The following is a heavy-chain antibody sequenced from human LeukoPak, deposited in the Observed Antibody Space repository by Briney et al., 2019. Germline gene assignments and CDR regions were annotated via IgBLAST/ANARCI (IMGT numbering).Heavy chain of an antibody. CDR2: ISGSGGSA. D-gene: IGHD2-15*01. CDR3: AKELASGDDAFDI. CDR1: GFTFSSYA. J-gene: IGHJ3*02. V-gene: IGHV3-23*01. Sequence: GGSLRLSCAASGFTFSSYAMSWVRQAPGKGLEWVSTISGSGGSAYYADSVKGRFTISRDNSKNTLYLQMSSLGAEDTAVYYCAKELASGDDAFDIWGQGTLVTVSA.